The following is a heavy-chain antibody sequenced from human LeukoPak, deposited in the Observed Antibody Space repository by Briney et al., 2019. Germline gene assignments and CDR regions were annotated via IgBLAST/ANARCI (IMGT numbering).Heavy chain of an antibody. CDR2: IYYSGST. V-gene: IGHV4-31*03. CDR3: ARGVDTAMVRGRPGNFDY. Sequence: PSETLSLTCTVSGGSLSSGGYYWSWIRQHPGKGLEWIGYIYYSGSTYYNPSLKSRVTISADTSKNQFSLKLGSVTAADTAVYYCARGVDTAMVRGRPGNFDYWGQGTLVTVSS. D-gene: IGHD5-18*01. J-gene: IGHJ4*02. CDR1: GGSLSSGGYY.